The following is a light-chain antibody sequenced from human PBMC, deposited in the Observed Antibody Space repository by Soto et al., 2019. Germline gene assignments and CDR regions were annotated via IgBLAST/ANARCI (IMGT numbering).Light chain of an antibody. V-gene: IGLV1-47*01. J-gene: IGLJ7*01. Sequence: QAVVTQPPSASGTPGQRVTISCSGSTSNIGNNYVHWYQQVPGTAPKLLIYRNNQRPSGVPDRFSGFKSGTSASLAISGLRSEDEADYYCAAWDDSLNGAVFGGGTQLTVL. CDR2: RNN. CDR3: AAWDDSLNGAV. CDR1: TSNIGNNY.